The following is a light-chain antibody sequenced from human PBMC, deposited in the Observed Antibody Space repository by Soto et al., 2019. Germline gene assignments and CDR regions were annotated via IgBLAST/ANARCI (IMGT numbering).Light chain of an antibody. J-gene: IGLJ1*01. CDR2: DVS. CDR1: SSDVGGYNY. V-gene: IGLV2-14*03. CDR3: SSYTSSSTYV. Sequence: QSALTQPASVSVAPGQSIAISCTGTSSDVGGYNYVSWYQHHPGKAPKLMVYDVSNRPSGVSNRFSGSKSGNTASLTISGLQAEDEADYYCSSYTSSSTYVLGTGTKVTVL.